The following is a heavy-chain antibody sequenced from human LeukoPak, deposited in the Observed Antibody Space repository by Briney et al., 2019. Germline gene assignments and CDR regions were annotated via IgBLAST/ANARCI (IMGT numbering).Heavy chain of an antibody. CDR2: IAGDGGAK. D-gene: IGHD2-15*01. J-gene: IGHJ4*02. CDR3: AREATWGQWYFDH. Sequence: GTSLRLSCVASAFTFNNHGMHWVRQAPGKELEWVSVIAGDGGAKFYADSVKGRFTLSRDNSKNMLYLEMNSLTVEDTAVYYCAREATWGQWYFDHWGQGTPVTVSS. CDR1: AFTFNNHG. V-gene: IGHV3-30*03.